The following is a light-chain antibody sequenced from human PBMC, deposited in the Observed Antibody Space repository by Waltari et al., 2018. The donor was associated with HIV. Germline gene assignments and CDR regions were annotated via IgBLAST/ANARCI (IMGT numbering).Light chain of an antibody. CDR1: KLGDKY. CDR3: QAWDRSVV. J-gene: IGLJ2*01. V-gene: IGLV3-1*01. CDR2: QDS. Sequence: SYELTQPPSVSVSPGQTASITCSGDKLGDKYACWYQQKPGQSPVLVIYQDSKRPSGIPERFSGSNSGNTATLTISGTQAMDEADYYCQAWDRSVVFGRGTKLTVL.